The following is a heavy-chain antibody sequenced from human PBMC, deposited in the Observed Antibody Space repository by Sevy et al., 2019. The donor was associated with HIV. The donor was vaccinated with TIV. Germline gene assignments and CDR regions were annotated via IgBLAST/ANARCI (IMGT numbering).Heavy chain of an antibody. V-gene: IGHV3-33*08. CDR3: ARGPSLIVAGAAGYLDY. CDR2: MWYDGNNK. J-gene: IGHJ4*02. Sequence: GESLKISCTASGFTFSNFGIHWVRQAPGKGLEWVTLMWYDGNNKYYVDSVKGRFTISRDTSKNTVYLQMNNLRAEDTAVYYCARGPSLIVAGAAGYLDYWGQGTLVTVSS. CDR1: GFTFSNFG. D-gene: IGHD2-21*01.